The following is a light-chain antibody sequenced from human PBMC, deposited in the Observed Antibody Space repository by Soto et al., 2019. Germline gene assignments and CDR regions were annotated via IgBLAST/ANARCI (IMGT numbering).Light chain of an antibody. CDR2: GVS. V-gene: IGKV3-20*01. Sequence: EIVLTQSPGTLSLSPGDRATLSCRAGQRVTNNQFAWFRQKPGQAPRLLIWGVSNRATGIPDRFSGSGSGTDFTLTISRLEPEDVLVFYCYQYGRTPPTVGQGTKVDNK. CDR1: QRVTNNQ. CDR3: YQYGRTPPT. J-gene: IGKJ1*01.